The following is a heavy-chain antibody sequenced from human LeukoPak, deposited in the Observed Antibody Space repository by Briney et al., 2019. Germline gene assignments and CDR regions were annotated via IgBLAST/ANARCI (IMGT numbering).Heavy chain of an antibody. J-gene: IGHJ4*02. CDR3: ARARQGNWDWNPLDY. D-gene: IGHD1-1*01. CDR1: GGSISSGDYY. CDR2: IYNSGST. V-gene: IGHV4-30-4*02. Sequence: PSETLSLTCTVSGGSISSGDYYWTWIRQPPGKGLEWIGYIYNSGSTYYNPSLKSRVTISVDTSKNQFSLKLSSVTAADTAVYYCARARQGNWDWNPLDYWGQGTLVTVSS.